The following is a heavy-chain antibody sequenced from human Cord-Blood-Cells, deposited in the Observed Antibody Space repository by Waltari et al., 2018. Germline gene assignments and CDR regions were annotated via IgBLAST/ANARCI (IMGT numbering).Heavy chain of an antibody. J-gene: IGHJ4*02. CDR2: IKHSGST. V-gene: IGHV4-34*01. Sequence: QVQLQQWGAGLLKPSEPLSLTCAVYGGSFSGYYWSWIRQPPGKGLEWIGGIKHSGSTNYNPSLKSRVTISVDTSKNQFSLKLSSVTAADTAVYYCARTIRGCGVYWGQGTLVTVSS. D-gene: IGHD3-10*01. CDR1: GGSFSGYY. CDR3: ARTIRGCGVY.